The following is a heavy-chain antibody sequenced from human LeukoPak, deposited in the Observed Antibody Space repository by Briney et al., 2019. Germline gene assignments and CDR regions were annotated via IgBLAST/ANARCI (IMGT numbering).Heavy chain of an antibody. Sequence: GGSLRLPCAASGFTFSSYDMNWVRQAPGKGLEWVSSISSSSYIYYADSVKGRFTISRDNAKNSLYLQMNSLRAEDTAVYYCARVKDYYDSSGGYWGQGTLVTVSS. D-gene: IGHD3-22*01. CDR1: GFTFSSYD. J-gene: IGHJ4*02. CDR3: ARVKDYYDSSGGY. V-gene: IGHV3-21*01. CDR2: ISSSSYI.